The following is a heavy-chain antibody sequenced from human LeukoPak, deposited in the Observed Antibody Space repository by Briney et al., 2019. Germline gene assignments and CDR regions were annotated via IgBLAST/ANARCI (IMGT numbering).Heavy chain of an antibody. CDR3: VKRDSSGYYDY. CDR1: GFTFSSYG. V-gene: IGHV3-64D*06. J-gene: IGHJ4*02. D-gene: IGHD3-22*01. Sequence: GGSLRLSCSASGFTFSSYGMHWVRRAPGKGLEYVSAINNGGSTYYADSVKGRFTISRDSSKNTLYLQMSSLRVEDTAVYFCVKRDSSGYYDYWGQGTLVTVSS. CDR2: INNGGST.